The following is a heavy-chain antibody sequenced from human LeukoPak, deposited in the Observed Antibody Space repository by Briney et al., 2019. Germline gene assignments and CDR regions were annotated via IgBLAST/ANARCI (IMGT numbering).Heavy chain of an antibody. CDR2: ISWNSGSI. V-gene: IGHV3-9*01. Sequence: GGSLSLSCAASGFTFGGYAMHWVRQAPATGLERVSGISWNSGSIGYADSVKSRFTISRDNAKNSLYLQMNSLRAEDTALYYCAKDIHGYSGSWSLDYWGQGTLVTVSS. J-gene: IGHJ4*02. CDR3: AKDIHGYSGSWSLDY. D-gene: IGHD6-13*01. CDR1: GFTFGGYA.